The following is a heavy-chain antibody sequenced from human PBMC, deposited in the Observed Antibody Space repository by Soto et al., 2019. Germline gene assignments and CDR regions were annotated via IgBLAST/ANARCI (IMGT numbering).Heavy chain of an antibody. D-gene: IGHD2-2*01. V-gene: IGHV1-69*01. Sequence: QVQLVQSGYEVKMPGSSVKVSCKTSGGIFKNFDIGWVRQSPGQGLEWMGEIIPLFNATNYAQKFRGRVTVTADESTRTAYMELTRLTYDDTAVYFCAINAERNAQKFDFWGQGTLVTVSS. CDR1: GGIFKNFD. CDR3: AINAERNAQKFDF. CDR2: IIPLFNAT. J-gene: IGHJ4*02.